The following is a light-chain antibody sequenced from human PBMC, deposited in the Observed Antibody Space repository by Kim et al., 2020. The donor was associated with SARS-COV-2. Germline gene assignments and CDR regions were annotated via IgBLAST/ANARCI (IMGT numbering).Light chain of an antibody. Sequence: SSELTQDPAVSVALGQTVRITCQGDSLRSYYASWYQQKPGQAPVLVIYGKNNRPSGIPDRFSGSSSGNTAYLTITGAQAEDEADYSCNSRDSSGNPVYVF. J-gene: IGLJ1*01. CDR2: GKN. CDR3: NSRDSSGNPVYV. CDR1: SLRSYY. V-gene: IGLV3-19*01.